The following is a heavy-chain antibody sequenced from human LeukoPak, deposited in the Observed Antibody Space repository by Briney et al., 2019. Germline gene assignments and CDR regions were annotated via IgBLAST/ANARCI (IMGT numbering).Heavy chain of an antibody. CDR1: GFTFSTYP. CDR2: IWYDESNQ. Sequence: PGRSLRLSCAASGFTFSTYPMHWVRQAPGKGLEWVAVIWYDESNQYYADSVKGRFSFSRDNSKNTLFLQMSSLRAEDTAVYFCARDAYCSGGNCYSWYFDLWGRGTLVTVSS. V-gene: IGHV3-30*04. CDR3: ARDAYCSGGNCYSWYFDL. D-gene: IGHD2-15*01. J-gene: IGHJ2*01.